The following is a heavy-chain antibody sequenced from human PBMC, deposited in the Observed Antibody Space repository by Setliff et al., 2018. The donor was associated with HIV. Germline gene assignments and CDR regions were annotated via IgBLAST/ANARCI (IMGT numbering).Heavy chain of an antibody. CDR2: FDPEDGET. J-gene: IGHJ2*01. D-gene: IGHD3-22*01. CDR1: GYTLTEVS. CDR3: ARDDHYYDMGSLYSDWYFHL. Sequence: ASVKVSCKVSGYTLTEVSIHWVRQAPGKGLEWMGYFDPEDGETVHAQKFQGRVTMTEDTSTSTAYMELRSLRSDDTAVYYCARDDHYYDMGSLYSDWYFHLWGRGTLVTVSS. V-gene: IGHV1-24*01.